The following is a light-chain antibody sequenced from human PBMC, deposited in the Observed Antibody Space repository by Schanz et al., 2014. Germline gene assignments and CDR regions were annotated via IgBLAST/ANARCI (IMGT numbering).Light chain of an antibody. CDR2: VEGSGSY. CDR3: EAWASNTWV. Sequence: QLVLTQSSSASASLGSSVKLTCTLSSGHTSYIIAWHQQQPGKAPRYLMKVEGSGSYQRGSGVPDRFSGSSSGADRYLTISNLQSEDEADYYCEAWASNTWVFGGGTKLTVL. V-gene: IGLV4-60*03. J-gene: IGLJ3*02. CDR1: SGHTSYI.